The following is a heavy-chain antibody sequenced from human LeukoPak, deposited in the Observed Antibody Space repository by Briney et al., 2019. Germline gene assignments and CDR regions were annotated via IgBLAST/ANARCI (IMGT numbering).Heavy chain of an antibody. CDR2: ISGSGSTI. CDR1: GFTFSDYY. CDR3: AKDLAVVVHNAFDI. J-gene: IGHJ3*02. V-gene: IGHV3-11*04. Sequence: GGSLRLSCAVSGFTFSDYYISWIRQAPGKGLEWVSYISGSGSTIYYADSVKGRFTISRDNSKNTLYLQMNSLRAEDTALYYCAKDLAVVVHNAFDIWGQGTMVTVSS. D-gene: IGHD2-2*01.